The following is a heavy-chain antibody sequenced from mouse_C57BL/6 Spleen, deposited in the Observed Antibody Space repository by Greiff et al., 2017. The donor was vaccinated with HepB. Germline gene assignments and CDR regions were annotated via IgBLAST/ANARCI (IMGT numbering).Heavy chain of an antibody. CDR2: ISSGGDYI. J-gene: IGHJ3*01. CDR1: GFTFSSYA. V-gene: IGHV5-9-1*02. Sequence: EVKLQESGEGLVKPGGSLKLSCAASGFTFSSYAMSWVRQTPEKRLEWVAYISSGGDYIYYADTVKGRFTISRDNARNTLYLQMSSLKSEDTAMYYCTRGYYGSWFAYWGQGTLVTVSA. D-gene: IGHD2-1*01. CDR3: TRGYYGSWFAY.